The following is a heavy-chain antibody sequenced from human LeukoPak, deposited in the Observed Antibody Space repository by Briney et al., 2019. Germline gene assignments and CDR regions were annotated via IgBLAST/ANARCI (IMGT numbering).Heavy chain of an antibody. CDR2: ISSSGSTI. J-gene: IGHJ4*02. D-gene: IGHD3-9*01. CDR3: ASWGDILTGYYSVVFDY. CDR1: GFTFSSYE. Sequence: PGGSLRLSCAACGFTFSSYEMNWVRQAPGKGLEWVSYISSSGSTIYYADSVKGRFTISRDNAKNSLYLQMNSLRAEDTAVYYCASWGDILTGYYSVVFDYWGQGTLVTVSS. V-gene: IGHV3-48*03.